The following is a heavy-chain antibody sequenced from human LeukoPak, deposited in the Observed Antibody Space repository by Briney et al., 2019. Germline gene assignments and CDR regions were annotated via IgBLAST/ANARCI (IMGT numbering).Heavy chain of an antibody. CDR1: GSTFTGYY. CDR3: AREIRYSSSSGYYFDY. CDR2: INPNSGGT. D-gene: IGHD6-6*01. V-gene: IGHV1-2*02. Sequence: ASVKVSCKASGSTFTGYYMHWVRQAPGQGLEWMGWINPNSGGTNYAQKFQGRVTMTRDTSISTAYMELSRLRSDDTAVYYCAREIRYSSSSGYYFDYWGQGTLVTVSS. J-gene: IGHJ4*02.